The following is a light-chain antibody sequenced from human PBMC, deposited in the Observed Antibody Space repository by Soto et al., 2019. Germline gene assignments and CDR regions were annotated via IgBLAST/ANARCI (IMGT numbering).Light chain of an antibody. V-gene: IGKV1-5*01. Sequence: DIQMTQSPSTLSASVGDRVTITCRASQSISSWLAWYQQKPGKAPKLLIYDASSLESGVPSRFSGSGSGTEFTLTISSLQPDDFATYYCQQLNSYPPYAFAQGTKLEIK. CDR1: QSISSW. J-gene: IGKJ2*01. CDR3: QQLNSYPPYA. CDR2: DAS.